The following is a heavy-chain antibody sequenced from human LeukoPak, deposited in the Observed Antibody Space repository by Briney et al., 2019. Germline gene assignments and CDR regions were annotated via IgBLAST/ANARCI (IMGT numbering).Heavy chain of an antibody. CDR1: GYTFTSYG. CDR2: IIPIFGTT. J-gene: IGHJ4*02. V-gene: IGHV1-69*05. CDR3: ATDDYDILTGYRHFDY. Sequence: SVKVSCKASGYTFTSYGISWVRQAPGQGLEWMGGIIPIFGTTNYAQKFQGRVTITTDESTSTAYMELSSLRSKDTAVYYCATDDYDILTGYRHFDYWGQGTLVTVSS. D-gene: IGHD3-9*01.